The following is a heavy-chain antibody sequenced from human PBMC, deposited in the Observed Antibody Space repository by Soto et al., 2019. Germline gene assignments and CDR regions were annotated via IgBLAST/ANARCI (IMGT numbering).Heavy chain of an antibody. CDR2: IYYSGST. D-gene: IGHD6-19*01. Sequence: SETLSLTCTVSGGSISSVGYYWIWIRQHPGKGLEWIGYIYYSGSTYYNPSLKSRVTISVDTSKNQFSLKLSSVTAADTAVYYCERGTSKHQRWDHVDGYSSGWQYEYYLDDWGQGTLVIVAS. CDR1: GGSISSVGYY. V-gene: IGHV4-31*03. CDR3: ERGTSKHQRWDHVDGYSSGWQYEYYLDD. J-gene: IGHJ4*02.